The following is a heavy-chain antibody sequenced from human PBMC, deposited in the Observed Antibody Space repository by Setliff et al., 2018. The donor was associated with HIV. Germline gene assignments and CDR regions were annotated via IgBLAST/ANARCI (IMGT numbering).Heavy chain of an antibody. D-gene: IGHD3-10*01. J-gene: IGHJ4*02. Sequence: KSSETLSLTCAVSGGTFSLHYYTWIRQPPGKRLEWIGEIDHRGRPKYNPSLRSRVTTSVDTSKNQFSLRLRSVTAADTAVYYCARGRFHRLHRPYSGSGSLGIQYFDYWGQGTLVTVSS. CDR1: GGTFSLHY. CDR2: IDHRGRP. CDR3: ARGRFHRLHRPYSGSGSLGIQYFDY. V-gene: IGHV4-34*01.